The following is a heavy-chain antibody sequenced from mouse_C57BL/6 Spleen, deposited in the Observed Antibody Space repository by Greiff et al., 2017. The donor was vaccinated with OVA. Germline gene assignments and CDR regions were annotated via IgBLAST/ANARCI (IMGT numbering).Heavy chain of an antibody. J-gene: IGHJ1*03. CDR3: AREGATGGYFDV. CDR1: GFTFSDYY. V-gene: IGHV5-16*01. CDR2: INYDGSST. D-gene: IGHD3-1*01. Sequence: EVKLVESEGGLVQPGSSMKLSCTASGFTFSDYYMAWVRQVPEKGLEWVANINYDGSSTYYLDSLKSRFIISRDNAKNILYLQMSSLKSEDTATYYCAREGATGGYFDVWGTGTTVTVSS.